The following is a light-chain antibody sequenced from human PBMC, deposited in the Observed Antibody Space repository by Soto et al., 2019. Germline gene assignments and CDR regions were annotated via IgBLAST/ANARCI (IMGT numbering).Light chain of an antibody. CDR2: AAS. CDR3: QKHNSAPLT. J-gene: IGKJ3*01. V-gene: IGKV1-27*01. CDR1: QGISNY. Sequence: DIQMTQSPSSLSASVGDRVTITCRASQGISNYLAWYQQKPGEVPKLLISAASTLQSVVPSGFSGSGSGTDFTLTIGGLQPDDVGSFYCQKHNSAPLTFGPGTKVDI.